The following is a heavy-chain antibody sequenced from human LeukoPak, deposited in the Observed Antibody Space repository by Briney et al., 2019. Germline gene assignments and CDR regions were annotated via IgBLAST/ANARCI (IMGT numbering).Heavy chain of an antibody. CDR3: ARDLAYYDSSGYFDY. Sequence: SETLSLTCTFSGGSISSGGYYWRWIRQHPGKGLEWIGYIYYSGSTYYNPSLKSRVTISVDTSKNQFSLKLSSVTAADTAVYYCARDLAYYDSSGYFDYWGQGTLVTVSS. D-gene: IGHD3-22*01. V-gene: IGHV4-31*03. CDR1: GGSISSGGYY. CDR2: IYYSGST. J-gene: IGHJ4*02.